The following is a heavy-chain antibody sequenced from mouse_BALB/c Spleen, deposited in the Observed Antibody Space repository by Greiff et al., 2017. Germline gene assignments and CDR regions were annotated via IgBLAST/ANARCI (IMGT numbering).Heavy chain of an antibody. Sequence: VMLVESGPGLVAPSQSLSITCTVSGFSLTSYGVHWVRQPPGKGLEWLGVIWAGGSTNYNSALMSRLSISKDNSKSQVFLKMNSLQTDDTAMYYCARDGYGNYDFAYWGQGTLVTVSA. V-gene: IGHV2-9*02. CDR3: ARDGYGNYDFAY. J-gene: IGHJ3*01. CDR2: IWAGGST. CDR1: GFSLTSYG. D-gene: IGHD2-10*02.